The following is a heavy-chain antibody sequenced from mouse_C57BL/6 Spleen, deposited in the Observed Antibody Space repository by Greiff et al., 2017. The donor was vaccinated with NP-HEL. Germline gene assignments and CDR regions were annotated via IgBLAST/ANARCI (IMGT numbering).Heavy chain of an antibody. Sequence: EVKLQESGPGLVKPSQSLSLTCSVTGYSITSGYYWNWIRQFPGNKLEWMGYISYDGSNNYNPSLKNRISITRDTSKNQFFLKLNSVTTEDTATYYWARESYDGYPYYLDYWGQGTTLTVSS. CDR2: ISYDGSN. CDR3: ARESYDGYPYYLDY. D-gene: IGHD2-3*01. V-gene: IGHV3-6*01. CDR1: GYSITSGYY. J-gene: IGHJ2*01.